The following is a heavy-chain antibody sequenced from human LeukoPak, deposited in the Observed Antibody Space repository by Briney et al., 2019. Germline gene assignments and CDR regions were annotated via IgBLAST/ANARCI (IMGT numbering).Heavy chain of an antibody. V-gene: IGHV3-48*03. CDR2: ISSSGSTI. CDR1: GFTFSSYE. CDR3: AELGITMIGGV. J-gene: IGHJ6*04. Sequence: PGGSLRLSCAASGFTFSSYEMNWVRQAPGKGLEWVSYISSSGSTIYYADSVKGRFTISRDSANNSLYLQMNSLRAEDTAVYYCAELGITMIGGVWGKGTTVTISS. D-gene: IGHD3-10*02.